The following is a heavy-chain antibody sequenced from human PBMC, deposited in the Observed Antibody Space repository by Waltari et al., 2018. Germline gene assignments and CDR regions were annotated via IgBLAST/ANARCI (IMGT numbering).Heavy chain of an antibody. D-gene: IGHD3-10*01. CDR3: ASVGSRARYYYGSGGLGWFDP. Sequence: QVQLVQSGAEVQKPGSSVKVSCKASGGTFSSYAISWVRQAPGQGLEWMGGIIPIFGTANYAQKFQGRVTITADESTSTAYMELSSLRSEDTAVYYCASVGSRARYYYGSGGLGWFDPWGQGTLVTVSS. V-gene: IGHV1-69*13. J-gene: IGHJ5*02. CDR1: GGTFSSYA. CDR2: IIPIFGTA.